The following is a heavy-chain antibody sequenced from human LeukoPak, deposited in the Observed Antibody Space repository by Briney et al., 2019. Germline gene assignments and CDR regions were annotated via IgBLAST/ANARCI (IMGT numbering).Heavy chain of an antibody. CDR3: ARGSMIVQRRDVFDI. D-gene: IGHD3-22*01. CDR2: ISTTSSHI. Sequence: KPGGALRVSCAASGFTFSTYSMNWVRQAPGKGLDWVSSISTTSSHIYYADSMKGRFTISRDNAKDSLYLQVNSLRAEDTAVYYCARGSMIVQRRDVFDIWGQGTMVTVSS. V-gene: IGHV3-21*01. CDR1: GFTFSTYS. J-gene: IGHJ3*02.